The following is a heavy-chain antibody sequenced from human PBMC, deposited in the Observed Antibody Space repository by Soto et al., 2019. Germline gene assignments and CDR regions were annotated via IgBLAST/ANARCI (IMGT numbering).Heavy chain of an antibody. CDR3: AKGIGWFYCSGSYLVY. Sequence: GGSLRLSCAASGFTFSSYAMSWVRQAPGKGLEWVSAISGSGGSTYYADSVKGRFTISRDSSKNTLYLQMNSLRAEDTAVYYCAKGIGWFYCSGSYLVYWGQGTLVTVSS. J-gene: IGHJ4*02. CDR2: ISGSGGST. D-gene: IGHD3-10*01. CDR1: GFTFSSYA. V-gene: IGHV3-23*01.